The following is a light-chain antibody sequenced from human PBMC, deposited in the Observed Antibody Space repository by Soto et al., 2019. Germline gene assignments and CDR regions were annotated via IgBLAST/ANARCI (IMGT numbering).Light chain of an antibody. J-gene: IGKJ1*01. CDR3: QQYGSSPQT. CDR2: SAS. Sequence: EIVLTQSPGTLSLSPGERATLSCRASQSVSSNFLAWYQQKPGQAPRLLIYSASNRATGIPERFSGSGSGTDFTLTISGLEPEDFEVYYCQQYGSSPQTFGQGTKVDIK. CDR1: QSVSSNF. V-gene: IGKV3-20*01.